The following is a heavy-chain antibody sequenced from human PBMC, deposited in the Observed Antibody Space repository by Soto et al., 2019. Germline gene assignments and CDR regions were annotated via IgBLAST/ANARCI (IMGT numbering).Heavy chain of an antibody. V-gene: IGHV3-66*01. J-gene: IGHJ4*02. D-gene: IGHD2-2*01. CDR2: IYSGGST. CDR3: ARDKYCSSTSCYDG. Sequence: EVQLVESGGGLVQPGGSLRLSCAASGFTVSSNYMSWVRQAPGKGLEWVSVIYSGGSTYYADSVKGRFTISRDNSKNKLYLQMNSLRAEDTAVYYCARDKYCSSTSCYDGWGQGTLVTVSS. CDR1: GFTVSSNY.